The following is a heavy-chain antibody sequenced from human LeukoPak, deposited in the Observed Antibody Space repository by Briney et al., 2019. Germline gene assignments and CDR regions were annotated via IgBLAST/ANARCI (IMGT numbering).Heavy chain of an antibody. V-gene: IGHV3-30*18. D-gene: IGHD2-15*01. CDR1: GLTFSSYG. Sequence: GRSLRLSCVASGLTFSSYGMHWVRQAPGKGLEWVAVISYDGINKYYGDSVKGRFTISRDNSKNTLYLQMDSLRAEDTAVYYCAKPSGYCTGGGCSFFDYWGQGTLVTVSS. J-gene: IGHJ4*02. CDR3: AKPSGYCTGGGCSFFDY. CDR2: ISYDGINK.